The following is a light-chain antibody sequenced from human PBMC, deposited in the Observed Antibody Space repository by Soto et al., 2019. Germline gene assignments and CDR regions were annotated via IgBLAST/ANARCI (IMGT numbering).Light chain of an antibody. V-gene: IGLV2-23*02. Sequence: QSALTQPASVSGSPGQSITISCTGTSSDVGGYDLVSWYQQHPGRAPNLMIYDVSQRPSGVSNRFSGSKSGNTASLTISGPQAEDEADYYCCSYGDTTTYVFGTGTKLTVL. CDR1: SSDVGGYDL. CDR3: CSYGDTTTYV. J-gene: IGLJ1*01. CDR2: DVS.